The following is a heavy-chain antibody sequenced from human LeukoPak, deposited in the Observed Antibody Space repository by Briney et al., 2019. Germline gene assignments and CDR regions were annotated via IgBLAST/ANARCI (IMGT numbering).Heavy chain of an antibody. V-gene: IGHV1-24*01. CDR2: FDPEDGET. CDR1: GYTLTELS. D-gene: IGHD4/OR15-4a*01. Sequence: GASVKVSCEVSGYTLTELSMHWVRPAPGKGLEWMRGFDPEDGETIYAQKFQGRVTMTEDTSTDTAYMELSSLRSEDTAVYYCARPLLWWPQVGYFDYWGQGTLVTVSS. J-gene: IGHJ4*02. CDR3: ARPLLWWPQVGYFDY.